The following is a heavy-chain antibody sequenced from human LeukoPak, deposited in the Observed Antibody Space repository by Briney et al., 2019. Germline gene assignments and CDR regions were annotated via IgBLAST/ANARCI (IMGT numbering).Heavy chain of an antibody. Sequence: ALETLSLTCSVSGGPIRSTTYYWGWIRQPPGKGLEWIASLHHSGRSYSNPSLQSRITISVDTSKNQLSLKLTSVTAADTAVYYCARWDDSAWAFGNWGPGTLVTVSS. CDR2: LHHSGRS. V-gene: IGHV4-39*01. CDR3: ARWDDSAWAFGN. D-gene: IGHD6-19*01. CDR1: GGPIRSTTYY. J-gene: IGHJ4*02.